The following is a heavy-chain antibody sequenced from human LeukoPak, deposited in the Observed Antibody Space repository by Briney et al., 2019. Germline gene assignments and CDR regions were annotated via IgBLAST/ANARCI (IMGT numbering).Heavy chain of an antibody. D-gene: IGHD2-2*01. V-gene: IGHV4-61*02. CDR2: IYTSGST. CDR1: GGSISSGSFY. Sequence: PSETLSLTCTVSGGSISSGSFYWSWIRQPAGKGLEWIGRIYTSGSTNYNPSLKSRVTISVDTSKNQFSLKLSSVTAADTAVYYCARQTYQLLLGYYYYYMDVWGEGTMVTVSS. J-gene: IGHJ6*03. CDR3: ARQTYQLLLGYYYYYMDV.